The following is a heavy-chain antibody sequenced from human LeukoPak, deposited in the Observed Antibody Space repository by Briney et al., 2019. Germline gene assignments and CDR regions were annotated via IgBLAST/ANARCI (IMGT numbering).Heavy chain of an antibody. CDR2: ISGSGGST. CDR3: AKDFHYYDSSGYYYGLLDY. Sequence: GGSLRLSCAASGFTFSSYAMSWVRQAPGKGLEWVSAISGSGGSTYYADSVKGRFTISRDNSKNTLYLQMNSLRAEDTAVYYCAKDFHYYDSSGYYYGLLDYWGQGTLVTVSS. V-gene: IGHV3-23*01. D-gene: IGHD3-22*01. CDR1: GFTFSSYA. J-gene: IGHJ4*02.